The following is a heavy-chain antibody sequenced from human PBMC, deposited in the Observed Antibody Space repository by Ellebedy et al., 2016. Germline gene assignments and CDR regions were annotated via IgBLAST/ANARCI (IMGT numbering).Heavy chain of an antibody. Sequence: GESLKISXAASGFTFNIYTMTWVRQAPGKGLEWVSLISGSGANTYYADSVKGRFTISRDNSNNTLYLQMNSLRAEDTAMYYCAKPLPVYSGISRPLDSWGQGTMVTVSS. CDR1: GFTFNIYT. V-gene: IGHV3-23*01. D-gene: IGHD1-26*01. CDR3: AKPLPVYSGISRPLDS. CDR2: ISGSGANT. J-gene: IGHJ5*01.